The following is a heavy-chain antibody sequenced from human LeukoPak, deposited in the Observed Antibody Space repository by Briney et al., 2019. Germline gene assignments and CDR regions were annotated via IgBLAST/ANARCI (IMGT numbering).Heavy chain of an antibody. Sequence: PGGSLRLSCAASGFTFSSYGMHWVRQAPGKGLEWVAFIRYDGSNKYYTDSVKGRFTISRDNSQNTLYLQMNSLRTEDTALYFCAKDRTMAADGTYFDCWGQGTLVTVSS. CDR2: IRYDGSNK. V-gene: IGHV3-30*02. J-gene: IGHJ4*02. CDR1: GFTFSSYG. CDR3: AKDRTMAADGTYFDC. D-gene: IGHD6-13*01.